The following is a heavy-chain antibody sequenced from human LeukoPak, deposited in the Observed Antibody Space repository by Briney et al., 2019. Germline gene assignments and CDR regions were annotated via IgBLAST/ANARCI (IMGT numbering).Heavy chain of an antibody. CDR2: ISYDGSNK. Sequence: PGGSLRLSCAASGFTFSSYAMHWVRQAPGKGLEGVAVISYDGSNKYYADSVKGRFTISRDNSKNTLYLQMNSLRAEDTAVYYCARDLGYCSSTSCLGYFDYWGQGTLVTVSS. D-gene: IGHD2-2*01. CDR3: ARDLGYCSSTSCLGYFDY. J-gene: IGHJ4*02. V-gene: IGHV3-30-3*01. CDR1: GFTFSSYA.